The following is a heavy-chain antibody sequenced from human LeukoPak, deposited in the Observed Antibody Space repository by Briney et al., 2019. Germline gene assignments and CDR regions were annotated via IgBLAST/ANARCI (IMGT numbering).Heavy chain of an antibody. CDR1: GYTFTGYY. CDR3: ARGLYSSSWGADY. Sequence: ASVKVSCKASGYTFTGYYMHWVRQAPGQGLEWMGWINPNSGGTNYAQKFQGRVTMTRDTSISTAYMELSRLRSDDTAVYYCARGLYSSSWGADYWGQGTLVTVSS. V-gene: IGHV1-2*02. CDR2: INPNSGGT. D-gene: IGHD6-13*01. J-gene: IGHJ4*02.